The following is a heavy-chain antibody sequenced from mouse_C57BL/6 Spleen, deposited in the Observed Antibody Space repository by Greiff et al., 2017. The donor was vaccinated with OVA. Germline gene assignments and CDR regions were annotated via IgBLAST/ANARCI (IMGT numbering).Heavy chain of an antibody. D-gene: IGHD1-1*01. CDR2: IHPNSGST. J-gene: IGHJ4*01. CDR1: GYTFTSYW. Sequence: QVQLQQPGAELVKPGASVKLSCKASGYTFTSYWMHWVKQRPGQGLEWIGMIHPNSGSTKYNEKFKGKATLTADKSSSTAYMQLNSLTSEDSAVYFCARGGYGSSYVGYAMDYWGQGTSVTVSS. CDR3: ARGGYGSSYVGYAMDY. V-gene: IGHV1-64*01.